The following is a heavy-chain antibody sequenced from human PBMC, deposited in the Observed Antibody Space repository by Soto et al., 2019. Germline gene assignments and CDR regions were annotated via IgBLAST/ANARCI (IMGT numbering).Heavy chain of an antibody. D-gene: IGHD3-22*01. CDR2: IYHSGST. V-gene: IGHV4-30-4*01. Sequence: PSETVSLTCAVSGASVTSDDYYWSWIRQPQGKGLEWIGYIYHSGSTYYNPSLKSRVSISIDTSQNQFSLKLTSLTAADTAVYYCARDPIFYYASSGYGRTYLDFCDKGPRVAVS. CDR1: GASVTSDDYY. CDR3: ARDPIFYYASSGYGRTYLDF. J-gene: IGHJ4*02.